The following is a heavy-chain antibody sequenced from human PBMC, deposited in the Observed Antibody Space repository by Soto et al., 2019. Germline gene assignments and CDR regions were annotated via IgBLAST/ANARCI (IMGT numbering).Heavy chain of an antibody. J-gene: IGHJ2*01. D-gene: IGHD2-21*02. CDR3: ERADYGGNSKFDL. V-gene: IGHV1-69*12. Sequence: QVQLVQSWAEVKKPGSSVKVSGTASGGTFSSYAISWVRQAPGQGLEWMGGLLPIFVTANYAQKFQGRVTITADESTSTADMELSSLRSADTAVYYWERADYGGNSKFDLWGRCTLVTVSS. CDR2: LLPIFVTA. CDR1: GGTFSSYA.